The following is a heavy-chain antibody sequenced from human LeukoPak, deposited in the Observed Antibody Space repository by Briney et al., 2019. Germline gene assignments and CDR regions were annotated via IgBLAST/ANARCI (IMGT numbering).Heavy chain of an antibody. CDR2: ISSDGSST. CDR1: GFTFSSYW. CDR3: ATIGISAAAY. J-gene: IGHJ4*02. V-gene: IGHV3-74*01. D-gene: IGHD6-13*01. Sequence: GGSLRLSCAASGFTFSSYWMHWVRQAPGKGLVWISRISSDGSSTSYADIVKGRFTISRDNAKNTLYLQMNSLRAEDTAVYYCATIGISAAAYWGQGTLVTVSS.